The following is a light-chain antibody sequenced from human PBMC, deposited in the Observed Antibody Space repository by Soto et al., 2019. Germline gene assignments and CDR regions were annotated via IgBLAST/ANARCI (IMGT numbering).Light chain of an antibody. Sequence: QSVLTQPASVSGSPGQSITISCTGTNNDVGGYNYVSWYQQHPGKVPKLMIYDVSYRPSGVSNRFSGSKSGDTASLTISGLQAEDEADYYCSSYTSSNTVAFGGVTKLTVL. J-gene: IGLJ2*01. CDR2: DVS. V-gene: IGLV2-14*01. CDR3: SSYTSSNTVA. CDR1: NNDVGGYNY.